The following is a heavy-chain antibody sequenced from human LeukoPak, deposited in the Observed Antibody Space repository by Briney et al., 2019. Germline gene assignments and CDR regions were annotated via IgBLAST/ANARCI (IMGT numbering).Heavy chain of an antibody. V-gene: IGHV3-15*01. D-gene: IGHD3-9*01. CDR3: TTAWERYFDWVLE. CDR2: IKSKTDGGTT. Sequence: GGSLRLSCAASGFTFSNAWMSWVRQAPGKGLEWVGRIKSKTDGGTTDYAAPVKGRFTISRDDSKNTLYLQMNSLKTEDTAVYYCTTAWERYFDWVLEWGQGTLVTVSS. CDR1: GFTFSNAW. J-gene: IGHJ4*02.